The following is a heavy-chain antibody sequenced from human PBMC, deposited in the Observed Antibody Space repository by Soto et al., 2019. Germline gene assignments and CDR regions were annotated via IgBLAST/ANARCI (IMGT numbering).Heavy chain of an antibody. J-gene: IGHJ4*02. D-gene: IGHD2-15*01. CDR2: IYADGTT. CDR1: GDSISDYFY. Sequence: QVQLQGSGPGQVKPSETLSLTYTVSGDSISDYFYWSWIRQPAGKALEWIGRIYADGTTKYNPSLKSRVTLSLDKSKNQFSLRLRSVTAADTAVYYFAREVRGGFTGIFDQWGRGSRVTVSS. CDR3: AREVRGGFTGIFDQ. V-gene: IGHV4-4*07.